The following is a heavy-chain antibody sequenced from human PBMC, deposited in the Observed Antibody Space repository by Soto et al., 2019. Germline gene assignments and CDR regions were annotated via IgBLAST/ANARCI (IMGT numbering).Heavy chain of an antibody. CDR3: AKDYYGSGSYFWFDP. V-gene: IGHV3-43*01. CDR1: GFTFDDYT. Sequence: LRLSCAASGFTFDDYTMHLVRQAPGKGLEWVSLISWDGGSTYYADSVKGRFTISRDNSKNSLYLQMNSLRTEDTALYYCAKDYYGSGSYFWFDPWGQGTLVTVSS. CDR2: ISWDGGST. J-gene: IGHJ5*02. D-gene: IGHD3-10*01.